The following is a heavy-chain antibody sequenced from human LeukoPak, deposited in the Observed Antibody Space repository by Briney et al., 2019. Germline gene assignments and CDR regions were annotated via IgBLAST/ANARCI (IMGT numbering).Heavy chain of an antibody. CDR2: IWYDGSNK. CDR1: GFTFSSYG. J-gene: IGHJ3*02. Sequence: GGSLRLSCAASGFTFSSYGMHWVRQAPGKGLEWVAVIWYDGSNKYYADSVKGRFTISRDNSKNTLYLQMNSLRAEDTAVYYCAKDLRRWELLCAFDIWGQGTMVTVSS. CDR3: AKDLRRWELLCAFDI. V-gene: IGHV3-33*06. D-gene: IGHD1-26*01.